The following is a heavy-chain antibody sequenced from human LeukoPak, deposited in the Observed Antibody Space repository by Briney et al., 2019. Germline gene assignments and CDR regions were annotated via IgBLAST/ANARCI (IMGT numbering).Heavy chain of an antibody. Sequence: GGSLRLSCAASGFTFSSYAMSWVRQAPGKGLEWVSAISGSGGSTYYADSVKGRFTISRDNSKNTLYLHMNSLRAEDTAVYYCAKAWQWELLFGYFDYWGQGTLVTVSS. V-gene: IGHV3-23*01. CDR1: GFTFSSYA. D-gene: IGHD1-26*01. J-gene: IGHJ4*02. CDR3: AKAWQWELLFGYFDY. CDR2: ISGSGGST.